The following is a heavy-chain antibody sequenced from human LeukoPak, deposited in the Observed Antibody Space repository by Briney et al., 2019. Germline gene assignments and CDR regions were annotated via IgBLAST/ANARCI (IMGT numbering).Heavy chain of an antibody. CDR3: ARDRQLCC. D-gene: IGHD1-1*01. Sequence: GGSLRLSCVAAGFTFDDYGMSWVRQAPGKGLEWVSTISGSGDDTWYADSVKGRFTISRDNSKNTLYLQMNSLRAEDTALYYCARDRQLCCGGQGTLVTVSS. V-gene: IGHV3-23*01. CDR2: ISGSGDDT. J-gene: IGHJ4*02. CDR1: GFTFDDYG.